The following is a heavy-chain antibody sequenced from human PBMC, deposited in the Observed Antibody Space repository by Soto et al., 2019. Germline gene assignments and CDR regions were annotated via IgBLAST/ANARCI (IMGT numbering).Heavy chain of an antibody. Sequence: ASVKVSCKVSGYTLTELSMHWVRQAPGKGLEWMGGFDPEDGETIYAQKFQGRVTMTEDTSTDTAYMELSSLRSEDTAVYYCATDRRNFYGDDYFDYWGQGTLVTVSS. CDR3: ATDRRNFYGDDYFDY. V-gene: IGHV1-24*01. D-gene: IGHD4-17*01. CDR2: FDPEDGET. J-gene: IGHJ4*02. CDR1: GYTLTELS.